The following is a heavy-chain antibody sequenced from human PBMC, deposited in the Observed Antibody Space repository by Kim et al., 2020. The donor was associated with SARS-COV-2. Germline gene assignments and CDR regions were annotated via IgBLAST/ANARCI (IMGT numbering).Heavy chain of an antibody. J-gene: IGHJ4*02. Sequence: YNDDYVKGRFTISRDNSKNTLYLQMSSLRADDTAVYYCAKGGYASGSLDYWGQGTLVTVSS. V-gene: IGHV3-23*01. CDR3: AKGGYASGSLDY. D-gene: IGHD3-10*01.